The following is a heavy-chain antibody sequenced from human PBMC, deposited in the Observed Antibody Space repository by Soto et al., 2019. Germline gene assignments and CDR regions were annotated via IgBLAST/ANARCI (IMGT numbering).Heavy chain of an antibody. V-gene: IGHV4-59*01. CDR1: RGSISSYY. J-gene: IGHJ4*02. CDR2: IYYSGST. CDR3: ARVQSGYDAYYFFDY. Sequence: SETLSLTCTVSRGSISSYYWSWIRQPPGKGLEWIGYIYYSGSTNYNPSLKSRVTISLDTSKSQFSLRLSSVTASDTAVYYCARVQSGYDAYYFFDYWGQGTLVTVSS. D-gene: IGHD5-12*01.